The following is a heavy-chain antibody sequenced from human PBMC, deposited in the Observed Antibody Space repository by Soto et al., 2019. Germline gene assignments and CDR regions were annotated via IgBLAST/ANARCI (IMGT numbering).Heavy chain of an antibody. CDR3: ARDPPREYDFWSGYYTGIPLGAHAFDI. J-gene: IGHJ3*02. Sequence: EVQLVESGGGLVQPGGSLRLSCAASGFTFSSYSMNWVRQAPGKGLEWVSYISSSSSTINYADSVKGRFPISRDNAKNSLYLQMNSLRDEDTAVYYCARDPPREYDFWSGYYTGIPLGAHAFDIWGQGTMVTVSS. CDR1: GFTFSSYS. V-gene: IGHV3-48*02. CDR2: ISSSSSTI. D-gene: IGHD3-3*01.